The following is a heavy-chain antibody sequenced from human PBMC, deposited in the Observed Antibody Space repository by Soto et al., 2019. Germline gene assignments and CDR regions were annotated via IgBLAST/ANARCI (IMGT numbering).Heavy chain of an antibody. CDR3: AITGGYCSSTSCYTPDNAFDI. CDR2: IYTSGST. J-gene: IGHJ3*02. Sequence: SETLSLTCTVSGGSISSYYWSWIRQPAGKGLEWIGRIYTSGSTNYNPSLKSRVTMSVDTSKNQFSLKLSSVTAADTAVYYCAITGGYCSSTSCYTPDNAFDIWGQGTMVTVSS. CDR1: GGSISSYY. V-gene: IGHV4-4*07. D-gene: IGHD2-2*02.